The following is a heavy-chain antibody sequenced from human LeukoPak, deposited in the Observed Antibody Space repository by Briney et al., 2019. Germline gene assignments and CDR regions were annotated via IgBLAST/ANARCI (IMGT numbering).Heavy chain of an antibody. CDR1: GGSISTSY. Sequence: PSETLSLTCTVSGGSISTSYWSWLRQSPGKGLEWIGYIYYSGSTNYNPSLKSRVTISVDTSKNQFSLKLSSVTAADTAVYYCARTRYDYYDSSGEVSYYMDVWGKGTTVTISS. CDR3: ARTRYDYYDSSGEVSYYMDV. CDR2: IYYSGST. D-gene: IGHD3-22*01. J-gene: IGHJ6*03. V-gene: IGHV4-59*01.